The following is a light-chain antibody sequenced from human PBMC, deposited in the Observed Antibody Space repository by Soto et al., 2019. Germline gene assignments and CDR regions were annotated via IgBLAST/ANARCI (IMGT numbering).Light chain of an antibody. J-gene: IGLJ1*01. V-gene: IGLV2-14*01. CDR3: SSYTSSSTLYV. CDR1: SSDVGGYNY. Sequence: QSALTQPASVSGSPGQSITISCTGTSSDVGGYNYVSWYQQHPGKAAKLMIYDVSNRPSGVSNRFSGSKSGNTASLTISGLQAEDEGDYYCSSYTSSSTLYVFGTGTKLTVL. CDR2: DVS.